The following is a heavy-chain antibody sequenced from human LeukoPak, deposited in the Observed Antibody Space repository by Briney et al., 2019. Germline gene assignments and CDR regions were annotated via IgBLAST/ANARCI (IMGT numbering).Heavy chain of an antibody. V-gene: IGHV3-33*06. CDR2: IWYDGSNK. Sequence: GGSLRLSCAASGFTFSSYGMHWVRQAPGKGLEWVAVIWYDGSNKYYADSVKGRFTISRDNSKNTLYLQMNSLRAEDTAVYYCAKGALNYYYYYYMDVWGKGTTVTVSS. J-gene: IGHJ6*03. CDR3: AKGALNYYYYYYMDV. CDR1: GFTFSSYG.